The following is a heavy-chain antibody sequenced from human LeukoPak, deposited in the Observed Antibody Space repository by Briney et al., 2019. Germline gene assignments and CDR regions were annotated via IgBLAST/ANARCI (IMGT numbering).Heavy chain of an antibody. Sequence: SETLSLTCTVSGGSISSGGYSWSWIRQHPGKGLEWIGYIYYSGSTYYNPSLKSRVTISVDTSKNQFSLKLSSVTAADTAVYYCARGLRTTIFGVALTYYFDYWGQGTLVTVSS. CDR1: GGSISSGGYS. J-gene: IGHJ4*02. CDR2: IYYSGST. D-gene: IGHD3-3*01. CDR3: ARGLRTTIFGVALTYYFDY. V-gene: IGHV4-31*03.